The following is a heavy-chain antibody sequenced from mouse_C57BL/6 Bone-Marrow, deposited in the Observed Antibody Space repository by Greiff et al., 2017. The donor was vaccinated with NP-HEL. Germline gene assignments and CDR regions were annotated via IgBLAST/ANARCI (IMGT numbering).Heavy chain of an antibody. CDR1: GYTFTSYW. CDR3: ATPHYYCSSSQGFDY. Sequence: QVQLQQPGAELVMPGASVKLSCKASGYTFTSYWMHWVKQRPGQGLEWIGEIDPSDSYTNYNQKFKGKSTMTVDKSSSTAYMQLSSLTSEDSAVYYCATPHYYCSSSQGFDYWGQGTTLTVSS. V-gene: IGHV1-69*01. CDR2: IDPSDSYT. J-gene: IGHJ2*01. D-gene: IGHD1-1*01.